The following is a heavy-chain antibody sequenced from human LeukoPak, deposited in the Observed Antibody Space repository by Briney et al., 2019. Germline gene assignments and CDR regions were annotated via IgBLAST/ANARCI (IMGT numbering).Heavy chain of an antibody. D-gene: IGHD3-16*01. CDR3: ARDLRIQDAFDI. Sequence: SETLSLTCTVAGGSTSSLYWNWIRQPPGKGLEWIGYIYYSGSTNYNPSLKSRVTISVDTSKNQFSLKLSSVTAADTAVYYCARDLRIQDAFDIWGQGTMVTVSS. CDR1: GGSTSSLY. V-gene: IGHV4-59*11. CDR2: IYYSGST. J-gene: IGHJ3*02.